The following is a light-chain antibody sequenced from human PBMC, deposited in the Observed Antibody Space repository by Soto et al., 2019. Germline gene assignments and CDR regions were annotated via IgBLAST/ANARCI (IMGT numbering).Light chain of an antibody. J-gene: IGLJ2*01. CDR3: SSYTSSCTAV. CDR2: EVS. CDR1: SSDVGGYNY. Sequence: QSALTQPASVSGSPGQSITISCTGTSSDVGGYNYVSWYQQHPGKAPKLMIYEVSNRPSGVSNRFSGSKSGNTASLTISGLQAEDEADYYCSSYTSSCTAVFGGGTKVTVL. V-gene: IGLV2-14*01.